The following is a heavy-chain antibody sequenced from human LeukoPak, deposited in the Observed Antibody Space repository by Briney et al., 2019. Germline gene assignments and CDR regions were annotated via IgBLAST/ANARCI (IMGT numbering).Heavy chain of an antibody. CDR2: IDAGATST. Sequence: PGGSLRLSCAASGFPVNKYEMDWVRQAPGKGLEWVSYIDAGATSTHYADSVWGRLTLSRNNAQNSVHLQMNSLRDEDTAFYYCVRGRLLRSTKYFDYWGQGALVTVSS. CDR3: VRGRLLRSTKYFDY. D-gene: IGHD2-21*02. CDR1: GFPVNKYE. V-gene: IGHV3-48*03. J-gene: IGHJ4*02.